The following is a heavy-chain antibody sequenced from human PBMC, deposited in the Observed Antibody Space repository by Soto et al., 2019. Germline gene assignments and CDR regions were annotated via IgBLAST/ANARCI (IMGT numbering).Heavy chain of an antibody. CDR2: INHTGST. D-gene: IGHD2-8*01. V-gene: IGHV4-34*01. J-gene: IGHJ4*02. CDR3: ARPRKWPQYFEY. CDR1: VGSFSVYY. Sequence: SETLCFTCDLYVGSFSVYYWARIRQSPGKGLEWIGEINHTGSTNYNPSLKSRVTISVDASKNQFSLKLSSVTAADAAVYYCARPRKWPQYFEYWGQGTMVTGSS.